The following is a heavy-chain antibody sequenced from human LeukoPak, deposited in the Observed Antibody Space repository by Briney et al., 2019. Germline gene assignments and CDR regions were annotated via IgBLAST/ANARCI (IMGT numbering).Heavy chain of an antibody. V-gene: IGHV3-21*01. Sequence: GGSLRLSCAASGFTFSSYSMNWVRQAPGEGLEWVSSISSSSSYIYYADSVKGRFTIPRDNAKNSLYLQMDSLRAEDTAVYYCARERGSSGWPFFDYWGQGTLVTVSS. J-gene: IGHJ4*02. CDR2: ISSSSSYI. CDR1: GFTFSSYS. CDR3: ARERGSSGWPFFDY. D-gene: IGHD6-19*01.